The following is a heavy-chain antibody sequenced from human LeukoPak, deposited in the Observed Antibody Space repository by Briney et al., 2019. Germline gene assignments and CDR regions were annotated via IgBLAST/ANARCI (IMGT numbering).Heavy chain of an antibody. D-gene: IGHD6-13*01. J-gene: IGHJ4*02. Sequence: GGSLRLSCAASGFTFSDYYMDWVRQAPGKGLEWVANIKPDGTTKFYVDSVKGRFTISRDNALNSLYLQMNSLRAEDTAIYYCARSIPYGTTWYGRSDYWGQGTLVTVSS. CDR2: IKPDGTTK. CDR3: ARSIPYGTTWYGRSDY. V-gene: IGHV3-7*03. CDR1: GFTFSDYY.